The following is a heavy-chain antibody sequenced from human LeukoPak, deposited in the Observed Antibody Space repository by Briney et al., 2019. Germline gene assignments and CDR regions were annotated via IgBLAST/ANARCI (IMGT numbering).Heavy chain of an antibody. CDR1: GFTFSSYA. CDR2: ISSSSSYI. V-gene: IGHV3-21*01. D-gene: IGHD6-19*01. Sequence: AGGSLRLSCAASGFTFSSYAMSWVRQAPGKGLEWVSSISSSSSYIYYADSVKGRFTISRDNAKNSLYLQMNSLRAEDTAVYYCARDTSIAVAGRDGYYFDYWGQGTLVTVSS. CDR3: ARDTSIAVAGRDGYYFDY. J-gene: IGHJ4*02.